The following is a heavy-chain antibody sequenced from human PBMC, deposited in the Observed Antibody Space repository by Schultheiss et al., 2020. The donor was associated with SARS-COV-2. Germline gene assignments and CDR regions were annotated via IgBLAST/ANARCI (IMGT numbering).Heavy chain of an antibody. CDR1: GGTFSSYA. CDR2: IIPIFGTA. J-gene: IGHJ4*02. V-gene: IGHV1-69*13. Sequence: SVKVSCKASGGTFSSYAISGVRQAPGQGLEWMGGIIPIFGTANYAQKFQGRVTITADESTSTAYMGLSSLRSEDTAVYYCARALNFYDSNKVFDYWGQGALVTVSS. CDR3: ARALNFYDSNKVFDY. D-gene: IGHD3-22*01.